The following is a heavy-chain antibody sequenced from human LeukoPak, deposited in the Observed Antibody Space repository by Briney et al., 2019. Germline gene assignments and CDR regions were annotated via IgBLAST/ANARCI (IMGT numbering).Heavy chain of an antibody. D-gene: IGHD6-19*01. CDR1: GFTFSSYS. V-gene: IGHV3-21*01. Sequence: GGSLRLSCAASGFTFSSYSMNWVRQAPGKGLEWVSSIDPTSSYIYYADSLKGRFTISRDNAKNSLYLQMNSLRAEDTAVYYCARDKAVAKQDNGFDYWGQGTLVTVSS. CDR2: IDPTSSYI. J-gene: IGHJ4*02. CDR3: ARDKAVAKQDNGFDY.